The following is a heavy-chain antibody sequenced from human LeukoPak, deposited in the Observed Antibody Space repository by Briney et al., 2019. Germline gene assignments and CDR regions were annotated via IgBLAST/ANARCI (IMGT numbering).Heavy chain of an antibody. CDR2: ISGSDGTT. D-gene: IGHD6-13*01. CDR3: AKSFGPVIAAAGTGAD. V-gene: IGHV3-23*01. Sequence: PGGSLRLSCSASGSTFSSYAMSWVRQAPGKGLEWVSAISGSDGTTYYADSVKGRFTISRDNSKYTLSLQMNSLRAEDTAVYYCAKSFGPVIAAAGTGADWGQGTPVIVSS. J-gene: IGHJ4*02. CDR1: GSTFSSYA.